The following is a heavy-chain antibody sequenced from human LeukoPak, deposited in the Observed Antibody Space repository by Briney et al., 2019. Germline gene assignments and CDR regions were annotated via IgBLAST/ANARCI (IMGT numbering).Heavy chain of an antibody. Sequence: SETLSLTCTVSGGSITNYYWSWIRQPPGKGLEWIGYIYYSGSTKYKSSLKSRVTISVDTSKNQFSLKLSSVTAADTAVYYCARRTMVRGPMDVWGKGTTVTISS. J-gene: IGHJ6*04. CDR2: IYYSGST. D-gene: IGHD3-10*01. V-gene: IGHV4-59*01. CDR3: ARRTMVRGPMDV. CDR1: GGSITNYY.